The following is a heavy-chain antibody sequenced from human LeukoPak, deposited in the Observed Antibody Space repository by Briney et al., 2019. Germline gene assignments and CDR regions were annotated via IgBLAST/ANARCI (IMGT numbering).Heavy chain of an antibody. CDR3: ASSMVRGVMRRVDWFDP. CDR1: GGSISSGDYY. J-gene: IGHJ5*02. V-gene: IGHV4-30-4*01. CDR2: IYYSGST. D-gene: IGHD3-10*01. Sequence: SQTLSLTCTVSGGSISSGDYYWSWIRQPPGKGLEWIGYIYYSGSTYYNPSLKSRVTISVDTSKNQFSLKLSSVTAADTAVYYCASSMVRGVMRRVDWFDPWGQGTLVTVSS.